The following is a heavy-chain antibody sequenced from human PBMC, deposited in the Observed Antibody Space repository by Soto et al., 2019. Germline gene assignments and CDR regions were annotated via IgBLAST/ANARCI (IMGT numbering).Heavy chain of an antibody. J-gene: IGHJ6*02. V-gene: IGHV3-30-3*01. CDR3: ARMSGSYPYHYYYGMDV. Sequence: SLRLSCAASGFTFSSYAMHWVRQAPGKVLEWVAVISYDGSNKYYADSVKGRFTISRDNSKNTLYLQMNSLRAEDTAVYYCARMSGSYPYHYYYGMDVWGQGTTVTVSS. CDR2: ISYDGSNK. D-gene: IGHD1-26*01. CDR1: GFTFSSYA.